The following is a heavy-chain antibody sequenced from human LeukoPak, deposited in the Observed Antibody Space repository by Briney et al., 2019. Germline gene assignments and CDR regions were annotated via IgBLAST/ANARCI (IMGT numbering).Heavy chain of an antibody. CDR3: ASSSAGLGGDWFDP. CDR1: GYTFTSYG. D-gene: IGHD6-13*01. Sequence: GASVNVSCKASGYTFTSYGISWVRQAPGQGLEWMGWISAYNGNTNYAQKLQGRVTMTTDTSTSTAYMELRSLRSDDTAVYYCASSSAGLGGDWFDPWGQGTLVTVSS. J-gene: IGHJ5*02. V-gene: IGHV1-18*01. CDR2: ISAYNGNT.